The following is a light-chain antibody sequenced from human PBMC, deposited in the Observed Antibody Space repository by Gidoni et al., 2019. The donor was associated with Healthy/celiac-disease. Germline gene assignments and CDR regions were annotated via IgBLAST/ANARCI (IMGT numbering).Light chain of an antibody. J-gene: IGLJ3*02. CDR2: EGS. CDR1: SSDGVSYNL. Sequence: QSALTQPASVSGSPGQSITISCTGTSSDGVSYNLVPGYQQHPGKAPKLMIYEGSKRPSGVSNRFSGSKSGNTASLTISGLQAEDEADYYCCSYAGSSWVFGGGTKLTVL. CDR3: CSYAGSSWV. V-gene: IGLV2-23*01.